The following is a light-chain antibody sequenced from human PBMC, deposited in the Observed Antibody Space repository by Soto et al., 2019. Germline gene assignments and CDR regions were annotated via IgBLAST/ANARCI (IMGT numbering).Light chain of an antibody. CDR1: QSVSSH. CDR3: QQYHNWPPIT. J-gene: IGKJ5*01. CDR2: GAS. Sequence: EIVMTQSPATLSVSLGESATLSCRVSQSVSSHLAWYQHKPGQAPRLLIYGASTRATGIPARFSGSGSGTDFTLTISSLQSEDFAVYYCQQYHNWPPITFGQGTRLKIK. V-gene: IGKV3-15*01.